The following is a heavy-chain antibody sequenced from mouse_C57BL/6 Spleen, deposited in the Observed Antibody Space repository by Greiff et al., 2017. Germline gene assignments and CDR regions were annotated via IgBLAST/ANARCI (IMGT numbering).Heavy chain of an antibody. CDR2: IYPGGGYT. CDR1: GYTFTNYW. Sequence: VQLQESGAELVRPGTSVKMSCKASGYTFTNYWIGWAKQRPGHGLEWIGDIYPGGGYTNYNEKFKGKATLTADKSSSTAYMQFSSLTSEDSAIYYCARGDYYGSRYFDYWGQGTTLTVSS. J-gene: IGHJ2*01. V-gene: IGHV1-63*01. CDR3: ARGDYYGSRYFDY. D-gene: IGHD1-1*01.